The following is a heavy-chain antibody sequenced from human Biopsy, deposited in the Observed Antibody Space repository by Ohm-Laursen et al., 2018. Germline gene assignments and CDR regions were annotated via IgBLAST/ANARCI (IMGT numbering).Heavy chain of an antibody. J-gene: IGHJ4*02. CDR2: ISANSGNT. CDR1: GYTLAGFG. CDR3: ARGMAVAVTLYYFDH. V-gene: IGHV1-18*01. Sequence: ASVKVSCKASGYTLAGFGVGWVRQAPGQGLEWMGWISANSGNTNYAQKFQGRVTMTADTSTSTAYMELRSLTSDDTAIYYCARGMAVAVTLYYFDHWGQGTLVTVSS. D-gene: IGHD6-19*01.